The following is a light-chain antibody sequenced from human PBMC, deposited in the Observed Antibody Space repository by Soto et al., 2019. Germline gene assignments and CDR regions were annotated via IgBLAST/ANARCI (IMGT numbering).Light chain of an antibody. CDR3: HTYAESPRT. CDR1: QSVGKNF. J-gene: IGKJ1*01. CDR2: EAS. Sequence: EIVLTQSPCTLSLYPGDRATLSCRASQSVGKNFLAWSHQKPGQAPRFLMYEASRRATGIPDRFSGSGSGTDFSLTISRLEPEDFAVYDCHTYAESPRTFGQGTKVELK. V-gene: IGKV3-20*01.